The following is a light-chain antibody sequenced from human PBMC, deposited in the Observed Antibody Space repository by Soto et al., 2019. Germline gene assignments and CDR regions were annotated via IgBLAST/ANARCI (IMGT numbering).Light chain of an antibody. Sequence: QWVRTHPPSVSWAPGQRVTTSCIGSSSNIGAGYDVHWYQQLPGTAPKLLIYNNINRPSGVPGRFSGSKSATSVSLAITGLHAEDEADYHCQSYDSSLSGYVFGTGTKVTVL. CDR1: SSNIGAGYD. CDR3: QSYDSSLSGYV. CDR2: NNI. V-gene: IGLV1-40*01. J-gene: IGLJ1*01.